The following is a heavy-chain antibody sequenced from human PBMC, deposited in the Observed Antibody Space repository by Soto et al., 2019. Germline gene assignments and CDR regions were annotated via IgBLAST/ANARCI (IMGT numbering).Heavy chain of an antibody. CDR1: GGTFSSYA. CDR2: IIPIFGTA. V-gene: IGHV1-69*13. D-gene: IGHD3-3*01. CDR3: SINDFDFWSGYYPNYYYYGMDV. Sequence: SVKVSCKASGGTFSSYAISWVRQAPGQGLEWMGGIIPIFGTANYAQKFQGRVTITADESTSTAYMELSSLRSEDTAVYYCSINDFDFWSGYYPNYYYYGMDVWGQGTTVTVSS. J-gene: IGHJ6*02.